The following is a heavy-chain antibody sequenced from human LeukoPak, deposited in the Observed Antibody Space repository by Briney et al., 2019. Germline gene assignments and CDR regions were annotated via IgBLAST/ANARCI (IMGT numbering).Heavy chain of an antibody. CDR2: IYYSGST. D-gene: IGHD6-13*01. Sequence: SQTLSLTCTVSGGSISSGGYYWSWIRQHPGKGLEWIGYIYYSGSTYYNPSLKSRVTISVDTSKNQFSLKLSSVTAADTAVYYCARDTGGAAGTVDGAFDIWGQGTMVTVSS. J-gene: IGHJ3*02. CDR3: ARDTGGAAGTVDGAFDI. V-gene: IGHV4-31*03. CDR1: GGSISSGGYY.